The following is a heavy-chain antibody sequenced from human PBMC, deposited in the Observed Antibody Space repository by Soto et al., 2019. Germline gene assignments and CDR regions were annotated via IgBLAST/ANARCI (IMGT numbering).Heavy chain of an antibody. D-gene: IGHD5-18*01. CDR1: GYTFTNHW. Sequence: GESLKISCNCSGYTFTNHWISWVRQKPGQGLEWMGRIDPSDSRTKYNPSFEGHVTISVDKSIGATFLQWSSLEASETAVYYCERRHGYSYDFDYWGQGTLVTVSS. CDR3: ERRHGYSYDFDY. CDR2: IDPSDSRT. J-gene: IGHJ4*02. V-gene: IGHV5-10-1*01.